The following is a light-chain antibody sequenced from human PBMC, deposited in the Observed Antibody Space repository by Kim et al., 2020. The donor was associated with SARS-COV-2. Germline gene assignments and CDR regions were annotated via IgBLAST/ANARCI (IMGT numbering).Light chain of an antibody. V-gene: IGLV1-44*01. Sequence: GQRVTVSWSGSSSNSGSNTVNCDQQLPGPAPKLLIYSNNQRPSGVPDRFSGSKSGTSASLAISGLQSEEEADYYCAAWDDSLNGPVFGGGTQLTVL. CDR3: AAWDDSLNGPV. CDR2: SNN. J-gene: IGLJ3*02. CDR1: SSNSGSNT.